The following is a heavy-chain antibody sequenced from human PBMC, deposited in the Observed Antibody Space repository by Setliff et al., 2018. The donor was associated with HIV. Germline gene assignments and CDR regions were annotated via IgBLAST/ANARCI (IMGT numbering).Heavy chain of an antibody. CDR2: IIPIFDTT. D-gene: IGHD5-12*01. CDR3: AKGPLYSGYDLDYYCYYMDV. CDR1: GGTFSGYG. J-gene: IGHJ6*03. Sequence: SVKVSCKASGGTFSGYGISWVRQAPGQGLEWMGGIIPIFDTTNYAQKFQGRATITADESTSTAYMELSSLRSEDTAVYYCAKGPLYSGYDLDYYCYYMDVWGKGTTVTVSS. V-gene: IGHV1-69*13.